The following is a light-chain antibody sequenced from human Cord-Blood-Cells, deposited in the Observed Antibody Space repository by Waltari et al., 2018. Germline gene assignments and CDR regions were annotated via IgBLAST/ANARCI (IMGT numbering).Light chain of an antibody. CDR3: SSYTSSSTLVV. J-gene: IGLJ2*01. CDR2: EVS. Sequence: QSALTQPASVSGSPGQSITISCTGTSSDVGGYNYVSWYQQHPGKAPKLMIYEVSNLSSGVSNRFSGSKSGTTASLAISGLQAEDEADYYCSSYTSSSTLVVFGGGTKLTVL. CDR1: SSDVGGYNY. V-gene: IGLV2-14*01.